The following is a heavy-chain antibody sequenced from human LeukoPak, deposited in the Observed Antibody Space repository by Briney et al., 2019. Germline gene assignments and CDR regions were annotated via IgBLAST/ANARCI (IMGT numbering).Heavy chain of an antibody. CDR2: MYHSGST. Sequence: SQTLSLTCAVSGGSISSGGYSWSWIRQPPGKGVEWIGYMYHSGSTYYNPSLKSRVTISVDRSKNQFSPKLSSVTAADTAVYYCASSIVVVPAAISGRVDYWGQGTLVTVSS. J-gene: IGHJ4*02. V-gene: IGHV4-30-2*01. CDR1: GGSISSGGYS. D-gene: IGHD2-2*02. CDR3: ASSIVVVPAAISGRVDY.